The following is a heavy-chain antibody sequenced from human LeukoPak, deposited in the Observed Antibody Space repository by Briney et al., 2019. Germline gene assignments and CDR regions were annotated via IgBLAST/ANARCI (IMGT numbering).Heavy chain of an antibody. V-gene: IGHV4-39*01. D-gene: IGHD2-8*01. CDR1: GGSISGNNYY. CDR2: IYYSGST. CDR3: ARHVIGLMVYAIDY. Sequence: PSEALSLTCTVSGGSISGNNYYWDWIRQPPGKGLEWIGSIYYSGSTYYNPSLKSRVTISVDTSKNQFSLKVNSMTAADTAVYYCARHVIGLMVYAIDYWGQGTLVTVSS. J-gene: IGHJ4*02.